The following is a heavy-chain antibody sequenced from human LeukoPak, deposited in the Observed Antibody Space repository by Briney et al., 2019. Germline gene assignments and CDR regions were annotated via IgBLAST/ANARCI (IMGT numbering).Heavy chain of an antibody. CDR1: GVSISSSNW. Sequence: SETLSLTCAVSGVSISSSNWWSWVRQPPGKRLEWIGEIYHSGTTKYNPSLKSRFTISVDKSKNQFSLKLSSVTAADTAVYYCARVGYSYAIDYWGQGTLVTVPS. V-gene: IGHV4-4*02. CDR2: IYHSGTT. D-gene: IGHD5-18*01. CDR3: ARVGYSYAIDY. J-gene: IGHJ4*02.